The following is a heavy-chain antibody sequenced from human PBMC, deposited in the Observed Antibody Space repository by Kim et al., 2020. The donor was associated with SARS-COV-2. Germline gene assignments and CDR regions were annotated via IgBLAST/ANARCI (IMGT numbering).Heavy chain of an antibody. D-gene: IGHD6-19*01. J-gene: IGHJ4*02. CDR1: GGSISSSSYY. Sequence: SETLSLTCTVSGGSISSSSYYWGWIRQPPGKGLEWIGSIYYSGSTYYNPSLKSRVTISVDTSKNQFSLKLSSVTAADTAVYYCAREGLGSGWFSGGDYWGQGTLVTVSS. V-gene: IGHV4-39*07. CDR2: IYYSGST. CDR3: AREGLGSGWFSGGDY.